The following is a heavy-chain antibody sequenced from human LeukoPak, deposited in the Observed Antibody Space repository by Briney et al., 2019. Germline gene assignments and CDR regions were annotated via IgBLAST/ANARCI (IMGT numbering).Heavy chain of an antibody. V-gene: IGHV5-51*01. Sequence: GESRKISCKGSGSHFTSYWIGGARQLPGKGLEWMGIIYPGDSDTRYSPSFQGQVTISADKSISTAYLQWSSLKASDTAMYYCASRPDILTGYYANDAFDIWGQGTMVTVSS. D-gene: IGHD3-9*01. CDR3: ASRPDILTGYYANDAFDI. J-gene: IGHJ3*02. CDR2: IYPGDSDT. CDR1: GSHFTSYW.